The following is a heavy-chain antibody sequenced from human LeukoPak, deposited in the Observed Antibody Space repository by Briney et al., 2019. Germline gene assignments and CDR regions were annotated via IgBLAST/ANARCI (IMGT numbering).Heavy chain of an antibody. V-gene: IGHV1-24*01. CDR1: GYTLTELS. CDR3: ATIYGDYWYFDL. D-gene: IGHD4-17*01. J-gene: IGHJ2*01. CDR2: FDPEDGET. Sequence: ASVKVSCKVSGYTLTELSMHWVRQAPGKGLEWMGGFDPEDGETIYAQKFQGRVTMTEDTSTDTAYMELSSLRSEDTAVYYCATIYGDYWYFDLWGRGTLVTVSS.